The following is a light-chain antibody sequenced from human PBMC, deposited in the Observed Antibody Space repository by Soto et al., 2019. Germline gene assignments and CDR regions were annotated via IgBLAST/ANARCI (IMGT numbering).Light chain of an antibody. CDR2: GAS. CDR1: QSVSRI. V-gene: IGKV3-15*01. Sequence: EIVMTQSPVTLSLSPGESATLSCRASQSVSRILAWYQQKPGQAPRLLIYGASTRATGIPVRFSGSGSGTEFTLTISSLQSEDFAVYYCQQYDKWPPTFGQGTKVDIK. CDR3: QQYDKWPPT. J-gene: IGKJ1*01.